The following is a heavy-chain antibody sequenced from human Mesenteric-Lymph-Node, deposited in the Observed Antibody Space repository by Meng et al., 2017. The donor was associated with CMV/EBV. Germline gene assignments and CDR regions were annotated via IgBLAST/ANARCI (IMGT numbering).Heavy chain of an antibody. D-gene: IGHD2-2*01. V-gene: IGHV3-48*04. J-gene: IGHJ6*02. CDR3: ARDGSYQSQPPYYYGLDV. CDR1: GFTFSTYS. CDR2: ISGTTGAI. Sequence: GESLKISCAASGFTFSTYSMNWVRQAPGKGLDWVSYISGTTGAIYYADSVRGRFTISRDNAKNSLYLQMNSLRAEDTAVYYCARDGSYQSQPPYYYGLDVWGQGTTVTVSS.